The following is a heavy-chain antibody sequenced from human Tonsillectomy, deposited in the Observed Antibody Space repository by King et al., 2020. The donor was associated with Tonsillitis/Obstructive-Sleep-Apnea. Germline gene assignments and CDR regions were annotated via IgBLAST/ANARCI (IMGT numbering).Heavy chain of an antibody. V-gene: IGHV1-18*01. Sequence: QLVQSGAEVKKPGASLNVSCQASGYSFTGYGISWVRQAPGQGLEWMGWISTYDGNTKFAQKFQGRVTMTTDTSTTTASMERRSLRSDDTAVYYCARGAAYYDFWTGYKAMDVWGKGTTVTVSS. CDR1: GYSFTGYG. J-gene: IGHJ6*03. CDR3: ARGAAYYDFWTGYKAMDV. D-gene: IGHD3-3*01. CDR2: ISTYDGNT.